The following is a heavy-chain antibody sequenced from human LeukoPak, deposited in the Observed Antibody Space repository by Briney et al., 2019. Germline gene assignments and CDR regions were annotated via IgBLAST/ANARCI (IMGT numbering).Heavy chain of an antibody. V-gene: IGHV3-21*06. Sequence: TGGSLGLSCEASGFTFNTYSMNWARQAPGKGLEWASSIDSSGGYMFYADSVKGRFIISRDNAKDSLYLQMNSLRVEDTAVYYCLRGDRRDYWGQGTLVTVSS. CDR1: GFTFNTYS. J-gene: IGHJ4*02. CDR2: IDSSGGYM. CDR3: LRGDRRDY.